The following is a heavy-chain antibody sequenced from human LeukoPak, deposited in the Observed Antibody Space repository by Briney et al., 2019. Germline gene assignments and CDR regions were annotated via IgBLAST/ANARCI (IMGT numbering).Heavy chain of an antibody. CDR1: GFTFSNYW. CDR3: ARDISRGSTHLDY. V-gene: IGHV3-7*01. D-gene: IGHD1-26*01. CDR2: IEDDGDQK. J-gene: IGHJ4*02. Sequence: TGGSLRLSCASSGFTFSNYWMTWVRQAPGKGLEWVASIEDDGDQKKYGDSVKGRFTISRDNAENSLYLQMNILRVEDTAVYYCARDISRGSTHLDYWGQGTLVTVSA.